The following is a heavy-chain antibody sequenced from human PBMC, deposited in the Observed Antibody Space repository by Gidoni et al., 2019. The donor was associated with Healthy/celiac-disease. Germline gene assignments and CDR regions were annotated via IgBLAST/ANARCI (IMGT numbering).Heavy chain of an antibody. Sequence: QVQLVESGGGVVQPGRSLRLSCAASGFTFSSYGLPWVRQAPGKGLEWVAVISYDGSNKYYADSVKGRFTISRDNSKNTLYLQMNSLRAEDTAVYYCASWGDNWNYAYYYYGMDVWGQGTTVTVSS. V-gene: IGHV3-30*03. J-gene: IGHJ6*02. CDR1: GFTFSSYG. CDR2: ISYDGSNK. D-gene: IGHD1-7*01. CDR3: ASWGDNWNYAYYYYGMDV.